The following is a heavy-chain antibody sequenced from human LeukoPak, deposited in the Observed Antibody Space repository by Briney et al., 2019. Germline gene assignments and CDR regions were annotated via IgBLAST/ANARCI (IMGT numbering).Heavy chain of an antibody. D-gene: IGHD3-10*01. CDR1: GFTFSSYE. CDR2: ISSSGSTI. V-gene: IGHV3-48*03. CDR3: ARGSGTLWFGDEDY. Sequence: SGGSLRLSCAASGFTFSSYEMNWVRQAPGKGLEWVPYISSSGSTIYYADSVKGRFAISRDNAKNPLYLQMNSLRDEDTAVYYCARGSGTLWFGDEDYWGQGTLVTVSS. J-gene: IGHJ4*02.